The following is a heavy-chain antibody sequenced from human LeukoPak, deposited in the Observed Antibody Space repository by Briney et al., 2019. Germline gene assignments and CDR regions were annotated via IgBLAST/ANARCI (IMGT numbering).Heavy chain of an antibody. CDR1: GGSISSGGYY. CDR3: AREQNYYDSSGYRNAFDI. V-gene: IGHV4-31*03. Sequence: PSQTLSLTCTVSGGSISSGGYYWSWIRQHPGKGLEWIGYIYYSGSTYYNPSLKSRVTISVDTSKNRFSLKLSSVTAADTAVYYCAREQNYYDSSGYRNAFDIWGQGTMVTVSS. J-gene: IGHJ3*02. D-gene: IGHD3-22*01. CDR2: IYYSGST.